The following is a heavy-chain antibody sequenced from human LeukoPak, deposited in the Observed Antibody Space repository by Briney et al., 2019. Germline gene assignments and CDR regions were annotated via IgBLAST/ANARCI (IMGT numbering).Heavy chain of an antibody. Sequence: GGSLRLSCAVSGITLSNYSMSWVRQAPGKGLEWVAGLSGSGGGTNYADSVQGRFTTSRDNPKNTLYLQMNSLRAEDTAVYFCAKRGVVIRVFLVGFHKEAYYFDSWGQGALVTVSS. CDR2: LSGSGGGT. CDR3: AKRGVVIRVFLVGFHKEAYYFDS. J-gene: IGHJ4*02. CDR1: GITLSNYS. V-gene: IGHV3-23*01. D-gene: IGHD3-10*01.